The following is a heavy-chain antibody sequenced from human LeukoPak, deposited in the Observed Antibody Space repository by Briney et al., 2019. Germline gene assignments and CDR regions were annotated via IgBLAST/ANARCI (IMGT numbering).Heavy chain of an antibody. CDR1: GFTFSTYT. J-gene: IGHJ4*02. D-gene: IGHD6-19*01. V-gene: IGHV3-23*01. CDR2: IGGSGENT. Sequence: QPGASLRLSCAASGFTFSTYTMSWVRQAPGKGLEWVSAIGGSGENTYYADSVKGRFTISRDNSENTQYLQMNSLRVEDTAMYYCAKEDSSGWIHYWGQGTLVTVSS. CDR3: AKEDSSGWIHY.